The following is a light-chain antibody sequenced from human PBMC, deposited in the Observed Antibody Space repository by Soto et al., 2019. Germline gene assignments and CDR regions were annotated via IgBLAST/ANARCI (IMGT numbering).Light chain of an antibody. J-gene: IGLJ3*02. CDR1: SSDVGGYNY. Sequence: QSALTQPASLSGSPGQSITISCTGTSSDVGGYNYVSWYQQHPGKDPKLMIYEVSNRPSGVSNRFSGSKSGNTASLTISWLQAEDEDDYYCSSYTSSSSWVFGGGTKLTVL. CDR3: SSYTSSSSWV. V-gene: IGLV2-14*01. CDR2: EVS.